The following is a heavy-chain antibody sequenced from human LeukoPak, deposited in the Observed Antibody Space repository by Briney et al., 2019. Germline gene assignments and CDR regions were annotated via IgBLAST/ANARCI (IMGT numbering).Heavy chain of an antibody. CDR1: GFTFSSYG. J-gene: IGHJ3*02. Sequence: GGSLRLSCAASGFTFSSYGMHWVRQAPGKGLEWVAVISYDGSDKYYADSVKDRFTISRDNSKNTLYLQMNSLRTEDTAVYYCANEYSKGDIWGQGTMVTVSS. CDR3: ANEYSKGDI. D-gene: IGHD4-11*01. CDR2: ISYDGSDK. V-gene: IGHV3-30*18.